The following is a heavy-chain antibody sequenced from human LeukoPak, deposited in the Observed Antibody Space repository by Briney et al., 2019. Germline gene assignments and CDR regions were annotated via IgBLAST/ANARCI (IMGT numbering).Heavy chain of an antibody. J-gene: IGHJ5*02. V-gene: IGHV4-39*01. Sequence: KTGGSLRLSCAASGFTVSSNYMNWVRQPPGKGLEWIGSIYYSGSTYFNPSLKSRVTISVDTSKNQFSLKLSSVTAADTAVYYCARQRGITMERFDPWGQGTLVTVSS. CDR2: IYYSGST. D-gene: IGHD3-10*01. CDR1: GFTVSSNY. CDR3: ARQRGITMERFDP.